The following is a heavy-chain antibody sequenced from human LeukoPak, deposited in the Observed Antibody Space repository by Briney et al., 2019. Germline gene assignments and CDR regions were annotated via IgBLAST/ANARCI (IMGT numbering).Heavy chain of an antibody. V-gene: IGHV3-66*04. D-gene: IGHD3-22*01. Sequence: GGSLRLSCAASEFSVGSNYMTWVRQAPGKGLEWVSLIYSGGSTYYADSVKGRFTISRDNSKNTLYLQMNSLRAEDTAVYYCARRRSGYYLDYWGQGTLVTVSS. J-gene: IGHJ4*02. CDR3: ARRRSGYYLDY. CDR1: EFSVGSNY. CDR2: IYSGGST.